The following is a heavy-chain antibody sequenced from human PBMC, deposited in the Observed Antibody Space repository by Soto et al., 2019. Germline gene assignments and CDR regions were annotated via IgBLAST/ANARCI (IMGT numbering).Heavy chain of an antibody. CDR2: ISSSSTYI. D-gene: IGHD1-1*01. Sequence: GGSLRLSCVASRFTFSSYSMNWVRQAPGKGLEWVSSISSSSTYIYYADSVKGRFTIFRDNAKNSLYLQMNSLRAEDTAVYYCATKMAGTYYLDHWGQGVPVTVSS. CDR3: ATKMAGTYYLDH. J-gene: IGHJ4*02. V-gene: IGHV3-21*01. CDR1: RFTFSSYS.